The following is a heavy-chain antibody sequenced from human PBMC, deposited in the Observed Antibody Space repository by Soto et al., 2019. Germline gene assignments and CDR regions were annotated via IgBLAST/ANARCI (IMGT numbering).Heavy chain of an antibody. Sequence: GGSLRLSCAASGFTFSNAWMNWVRQAPGKGLEWVGRIKSKTDGGTTDYAAPVKGRFTISRDDSKNTLYLQMNSLKTEDTAVYYCTTIRSGRPTELDYWGQGTLVTVSS. D-gene: IGHD6-19*01. CDR2: IKSKTDGGTT. CDR3: TTIRSGRPTELDY. V-gene: IGHV3-15*07. J-gene: IGHJ4*02. CDR1: GFTFSNAW.